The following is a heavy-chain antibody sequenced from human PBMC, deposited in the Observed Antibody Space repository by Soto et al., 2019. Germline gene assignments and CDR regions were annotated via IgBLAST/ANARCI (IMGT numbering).Heavy chain of an antibody. D-gene: IGHD4-17*01. CDR1: GGTFSSYT. V-gene: IGHV1-69*02. CDR3: ARGITVTTVLNDAFDI. J-gene: IGHJ3*02. CDR2: IIPILGIA. Sequence: QVQLVQSGAEVKKPGSSVKVSCKASGGTFSSYTISWVRQAPGQGLEWMGRIIPILGIANYAQKFQGRVTITADKSTSTAYMELSSLRSEDTAVYYCARGITVTTVLNDAFDIWGQGTIVTVSS.